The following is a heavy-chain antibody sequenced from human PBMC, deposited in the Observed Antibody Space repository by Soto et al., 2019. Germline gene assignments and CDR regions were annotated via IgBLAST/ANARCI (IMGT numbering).Heavy chain of an antibody. V-gene: IGHV4-4*02. CDR3: ARLTYYYDSSGLYYYYGMDV. CDR1: GGSISSSNW. CDR2: IYHSGST. D-gene: IGHD3-22*01. Sequence: QVQLQESGPGLVKPSGTLSLTCAVSGGSISSSNWWSWVRQPPGKGLEWIGEIYHSGSTNYNPSLKSRVTISVDKSKNQFSLKLSSVTAADTAVYYCARLTYYYDSSGLYYYYGMDVWGQGTTVTVSS. J-gene: IGHJ6*02.